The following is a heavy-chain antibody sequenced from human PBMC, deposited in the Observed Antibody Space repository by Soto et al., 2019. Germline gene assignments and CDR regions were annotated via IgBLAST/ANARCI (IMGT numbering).Heavy chain of an antibody. Sequence: QVQLQESGTGLVKPSQTLSLTCTVSGDSLSRADYCWSWIRQAPGNGLEWIGYICYSGSTYHNPSLKSRTSMSVDTSKKQFSLTLTSVTAADTAVYYCAREERGLFDYWGQGRLVTVSS. CDR1: GDSLSRADYC. CDR2: ICYSGST. CDR3: AREERGLFDY. V-gene: IGHV4-30-4*08. J-gene: IGHJ4*02.